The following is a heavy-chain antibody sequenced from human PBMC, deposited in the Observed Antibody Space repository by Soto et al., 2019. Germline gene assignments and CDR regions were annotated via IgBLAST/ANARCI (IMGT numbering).Heavy chain of an antibody. CDR3: ARGGLALMDV. CDR1: GYTFTSYD. J-gene: IGHJ6*02. CDR2: MNPNSGNT. Sequence: GASVKVSCKASGYTFTSYDINWVRQATGQGLEYLGWMNPNSGNTAYVQKFQGRVTMTWDTSITTAYMELSSLRSEDTAVYYCARGGLALMDVWGQGTTVTVSS. V-gene: IGHV1-8*01. D-gene: IGHD2-21*01.